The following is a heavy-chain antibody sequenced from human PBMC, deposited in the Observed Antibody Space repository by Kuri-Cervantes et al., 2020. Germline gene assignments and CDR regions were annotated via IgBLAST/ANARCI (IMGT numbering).Heavy chain of an antibody. Sequence: SETLSLTCAVYGGSFSGYYYWNWIRQPPGKGLEWIGEINHSGSTNYNQSLKSRVTISVDTSKNQFSLKVTSVTAADTAVYYCARGTSKRMTTVNSGLLDYWGQGALVTVSS. CDR2: INHSGST. CDR3: ARGTSKRMTTVNSGLLDY. V-gene: IGHV4-34*01. CDR1: GGSFSGYY. D-gene: IGHD4-17*01. J-gene: IGHJ4*02.